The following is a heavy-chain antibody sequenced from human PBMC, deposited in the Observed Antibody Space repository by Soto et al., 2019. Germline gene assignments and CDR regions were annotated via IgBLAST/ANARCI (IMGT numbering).Heavy chain of an antibody. CDR2: IWYDGGKK. Sequence: GGSLSLACAASGFPFSSFGMHWVRPAPGKGLEWVSLIWYDGGKKSYGDSVKGRFTISRDNSRNTVYLQMNSLRADDTAVYYCARDASYYSLWSGYYPSRNGMDVWGQGTTVTDSS. D-gene: IGHD3-3*01. CDR3: ARDASYYSLWSGYYPSRNGMDV. J-gene: IGHJ6*02. CDR1: GFPFSSFG. V-gene: IGHV3-33*01.